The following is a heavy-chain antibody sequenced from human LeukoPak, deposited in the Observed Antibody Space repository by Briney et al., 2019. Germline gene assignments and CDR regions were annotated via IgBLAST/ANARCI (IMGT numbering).Heavy chain of an antibody. V-gene: IGHV1-2*02. J-gene: IGHJ6*03. CDR3: ARAISSFYSYGYSLDYYYYYMDV. Sequence: GASVKVSCKASGYTFTGYYMHWVRQAPGQGLEWMGWINPNSGGTNYAQKFQGRVTMTRDTSISTAYMELSRLRSDDTAVYYCARAISSFYSYGYSLDYYYYYMDVWGKGTTVTISS. D-gene: IGHD5-18*01. CDR1: GYTFTGYY. CDR2: INPNSGGT.